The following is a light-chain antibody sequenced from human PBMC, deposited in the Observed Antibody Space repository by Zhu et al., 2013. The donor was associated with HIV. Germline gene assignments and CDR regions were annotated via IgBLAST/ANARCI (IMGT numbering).Light chain of an antibody. Sequence: DIQLTQSPSYVSAVVGDTVILTCRASQQISSNLGWYQQKPGKAPKLLISGASRSESGVPSRFSGRGLGTEFILTIDSLQPDDFATYYCQQTNSFPLTFGGGTTVEI. CDR1: QQISSN. CDR2: GAS. V-gene: IGKV1-12*01. CDR3: QQTNSFPLT. J-gene: IGKJ4*01.